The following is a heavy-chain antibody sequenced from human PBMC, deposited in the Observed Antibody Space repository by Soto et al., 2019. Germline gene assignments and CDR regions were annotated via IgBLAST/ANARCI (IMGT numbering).Heavy chain of an antibody. Sequence: QVQLVESGGGVVQPGRSLRLSCAASGFTFSSYAMHWVRQAPGKGLEWVAVISYDGSNKYYADSVKGRFTISRDNSMNTLYLQMNSLRAEDTAVYDGARGVDGYNYWGQGTLVTVSS. CDR3: ARGVDGYNY. V-gene: IGHV3-30-3*01. D-gene: IGHD5-12*01. CDR1: GFTFSSYA. J-gene: IGHJ4*02. CDR2: ISYDGSNK.